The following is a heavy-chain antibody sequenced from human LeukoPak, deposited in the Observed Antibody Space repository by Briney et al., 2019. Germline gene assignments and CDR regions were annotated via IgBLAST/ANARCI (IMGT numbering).Heavy chain of an antibody. J-gene: IGHJ4*02. CDR2: IHHPEIT. Sequence: SETLSLTCAVSGYSISSGYFWGWIRQSPGKGLEWIATIHHPEITHYNPSLERRVTISLDTSKNHFSLRLTSVTAADTAVYYCATSVTYDSDSSDCYWGYWGQGALVTVSS. CDR1: GYSISSGYF. D-gene: IGHD3-22*01. V-gene: IGHV4-38-2*01. CDR3: ATSVTYDSDSSDCYWGY.